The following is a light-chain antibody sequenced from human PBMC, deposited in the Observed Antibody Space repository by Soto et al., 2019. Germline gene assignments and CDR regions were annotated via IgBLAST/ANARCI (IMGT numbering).Light chain of an antibody. V-gene: IGKV3-15*01. CDR1: QSVSSN. Sequence: EIVMTQSPATLSVSPGERATLSCRASQSVSSNLAWYQQKPGQAPRLLIYGASTRATRIPARFSGSGSGTDFTLTISSLQSEDFAVYYCQQYNNWPDTFGQGTKLEIK. CDR2: GAS. J-gene: IGKJ2*01. CDR3: QQYNNWPDT.